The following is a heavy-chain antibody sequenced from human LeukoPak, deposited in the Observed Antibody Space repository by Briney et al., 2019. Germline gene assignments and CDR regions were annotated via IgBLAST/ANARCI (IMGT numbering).Heavy chain of an antibody. V-gene: IGHV3-23*01. J-gene: IGHJ4*02. CDR1: GYTFSSYA. D-gene: IGHD6-19*01. CDR2: ISGSGGST. Sequence: SGGSLRLSCAASGYTFSSYAMSWVRQAPGKGLEWVSAISGSGGSTYYADSVKGRFTISRDNAKNSLFLQMNSLRAEDTAVYYCAKIWEYSGWYDYWGQGTLVTVSS. CDR3: AKIWEYSGWYDY.